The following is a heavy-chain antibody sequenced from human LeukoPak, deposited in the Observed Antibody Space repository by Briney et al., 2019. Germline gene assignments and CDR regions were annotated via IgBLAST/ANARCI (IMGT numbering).Heavy chain of an antibody. J-gene: IGHJ4*02. D-gene: IGHD5-12*01. CDR3: ARAKAVVATITPFDY. CDR1: GFTFSDYY. Sequence: GGSLRLSCAASGFTFSDYYMSWIRQAPGKGLEWVAYISHSGNTIYYADSVKGRFSISRDNAKNSLYLRMNSLRAEDTAVYYCARAKAVVATITPFDYWGQGTLVTVSS. V-gene: IGHV3-11*01. CDR2: ISHSGNTI.